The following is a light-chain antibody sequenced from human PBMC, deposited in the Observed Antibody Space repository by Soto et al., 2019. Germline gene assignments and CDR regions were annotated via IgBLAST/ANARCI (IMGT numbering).Light chain of an antibody. Sequence: EIVMTQSPATLSVSPGERATLSCRASQSITSNLAWYQQKPGQAPRLLIYAASTRATGIPARFSASGSGTEFTLTIRSLQSDDYGVYYCHLYNIRPYTFGQGTKLEI. CDR3: HLYNIRPYT. V-gene: IGKV3-15*01. CDR1: QSITSN. CDR2: AAS. J-gene: IGKJ2*01.